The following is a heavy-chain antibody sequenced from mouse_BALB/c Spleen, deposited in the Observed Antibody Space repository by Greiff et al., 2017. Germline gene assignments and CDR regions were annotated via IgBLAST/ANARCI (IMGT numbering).Heavy chain of an antibody. CDR1: GFTFSSYG. D-gene: IGHD2-4*01. J-gene: IGHJ2*01. V-gene: IGHV5-6-3*01. Sequence: EVQRVESGGGLVQPGGSLKLSCAASGFTFSSYGMSWVRQTPDKRLELVATINSNGGSTYYPDSVKGRFTISRDNAKNTLYLQMSSLKSEDTAMYYCARDDYDSFDYWGQGTTLTVSS. CDR3: ARDDYDSFDY. CDR2: INSNGGST.